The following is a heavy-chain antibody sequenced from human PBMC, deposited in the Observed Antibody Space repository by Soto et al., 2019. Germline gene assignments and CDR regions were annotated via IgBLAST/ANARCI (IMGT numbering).Heavy chain of an antibody. V-gene: IGHV3-30-3*01. CDR2: ISYDGSNK. D-gene: IGHD5-18*01. J-gene: IGHJ6*02. CDR3: ARDSDTGDYYYGMDV. Sequence: QVQLVESGGGVVQPGRSLRLSCAASGFTFSSYAMHWVRQAPGKGLEWVAVISYDGSNKYYADSVKGRFTIPRDNSKNTLYLQMNSLRAEDTAVYYCARDSDTGDYYYGMDVWGQGTTVTVSS. CDR1: GFTFSSYA.